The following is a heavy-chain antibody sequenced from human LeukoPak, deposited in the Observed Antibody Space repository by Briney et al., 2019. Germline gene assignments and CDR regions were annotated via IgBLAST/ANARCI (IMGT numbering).Heavy chain of an antibody. CDR3: ARGYSSGPDY. J-gene: IGHJ4*02. CDR2: INHSGST. V-gene: IGHV4-34*01. Sequence: SETLSLTCIVSGTSVNSGNSHWTWIRQPPGKGLEWIGEINHSGSTNYNPSLKSRVTISVDTSKNQFSLKLSSVTAADTAVYYCARGYSSGPDYWGQGTLVTVSS. CDR1: GTSVNSGNSH. D-gene: IGHD6-19*01.